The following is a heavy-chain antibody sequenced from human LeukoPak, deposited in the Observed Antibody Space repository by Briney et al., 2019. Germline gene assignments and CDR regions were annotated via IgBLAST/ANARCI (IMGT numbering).Heavy chain of an antibody. D-gene: IGHD1-26*01. CDR1: GFTFSSYW. Sequence: GGSLRLSCAASGFTFSSYWMSWVRQAPGKGLEWVANIKQDGSEKYYVDSVKGRFTISRDSAKNSLYLQMNSLRAEDTAVYYCARETRGSYVPGLDSWGQGTLVTVSS. V-gene: IGHV3-7*01. CDR2: IKQDGSEK. CDR3: ARETRGSYVPGLDS. J-gene: IGHJ4*02.